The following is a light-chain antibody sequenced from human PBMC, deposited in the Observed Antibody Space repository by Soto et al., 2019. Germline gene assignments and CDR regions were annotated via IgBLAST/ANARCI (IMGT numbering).Light chain of an antibody. V-gene: IGLV2-14*03. CDR3: SSYTTTTPVV. CDR2: DVN. CDR1: NSDIGGYDY. Sequence: QSALTQPASVSGSPGQSITISCTGTNSDIGGYDYFSWYQHHPGKAPRLLIYDVNNWPSGVSDRFSGSKSGNTASLTISGLQAEDEDVYYCSSYTTTTPVVFGGGTKVTVL. J-gene: IGLJ2*01.